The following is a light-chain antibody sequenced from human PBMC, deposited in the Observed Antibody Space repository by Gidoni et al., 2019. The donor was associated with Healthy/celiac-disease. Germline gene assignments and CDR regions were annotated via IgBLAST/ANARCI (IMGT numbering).Light chain of an antibody. Sequence: DIVMTPSPLSLPVTPGEPASSSCRSSQSILHSNGYNYLYWYLQKPGQSPQLLIYLGSNRASGVPDRFSGRGSGTDFTLKISRVEAEDVGVYYCMQALQTPWTFGQGTKVEIK. CDR3: MQALQTPWT. CDR2: LGS. CDR1: QSILHSNGYNY. J-gene: IGKJ1*01. V-gene: IGKV2-28*01.